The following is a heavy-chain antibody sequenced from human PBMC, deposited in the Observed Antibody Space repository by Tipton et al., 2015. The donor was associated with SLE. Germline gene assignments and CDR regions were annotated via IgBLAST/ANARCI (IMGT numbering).Heavy chain of an antibody. Sequence: GSLRLSCAASGFTFSSYAMSWVRQAPGKGLEWVSAISGSGGSTYYADSVKGRFTISRDNSKNTLYLQMNSLRAEDTAVYYCAKDPTPTRIVVVTYYFDYWGQGTLVTVSS. CDR1: GFTFSSYA. D-gene: IGHD3-22*01. J-gene: IGHJ4*02. CDR2: ISGSGGST. CDR3: AKDPTPTRIVVVTYYFDY. V-gene: IGHV3-23*01.